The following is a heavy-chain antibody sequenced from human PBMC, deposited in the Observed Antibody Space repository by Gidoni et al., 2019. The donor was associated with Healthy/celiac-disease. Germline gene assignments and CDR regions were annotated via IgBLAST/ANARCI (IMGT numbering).Heavy chain of an antibody. J-gene: IGHJ4*02. CDR1: GGSISSSSYY. V-gene: IGHV4-39*01. CDR2: IYYSGST. Sequence: QLQLQESGPGLVKPSETLSLTCTVSGGSISSSSYYWGWIRQPPGKGLEWIGSIYYSGSTYYNPSLKSRVTISVDTSKNQFSLKLSSVTAADTAVYYCARHIGTYYYGSGSYYRSSIFDYWGQGTLVTVSS. D-gene: IGHD3-10*01. CDR3: ARHIGTYYYGSGSYYRSSIFDY.